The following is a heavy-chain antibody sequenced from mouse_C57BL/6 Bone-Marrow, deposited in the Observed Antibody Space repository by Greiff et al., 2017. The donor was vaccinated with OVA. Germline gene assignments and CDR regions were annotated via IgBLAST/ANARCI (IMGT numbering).Heavy chain of an antibody. V-gene: IGHV3-6*01. D-gene: IGHD2-2*01. J-gene: IGHJ3*01. CDR3: AREDYGYGAY. CDR1: GYSITSGYY. Sequence: VQLKESGPGLVKPSQSLSLTCSVTGYSITSGYYWNWIRQFPGNKLEWMGYISYDGSNNYNPSLKNRISITRDTSKNQFFLKLNSVTTEDTATYYCAREDYGYGAYWGQGTLVTVSA. CDR2: ISYDGSN.